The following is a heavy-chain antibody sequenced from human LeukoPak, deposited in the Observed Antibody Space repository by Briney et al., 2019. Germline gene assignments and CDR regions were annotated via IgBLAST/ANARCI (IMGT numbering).Heavy chain of an antibody. V-gene: IGHV4-39*07. CDR2: IYYSGST. CDR3: ARAKGSQTGPVDY. CDR1: GGSISSSSYY. J-gene: IGHJ4*02. Sequence: SETLSLTCTVSGGSISSSSYYWGWIRQPPGKGLEWIGSIYYSGSTYYNPSLKSRVTISVDTSKDQFSLKLSSVTAADTAVYYCARAKGSQTGPVDYWGQGTLVTVSS. D-gene: IGHD7-27*01.